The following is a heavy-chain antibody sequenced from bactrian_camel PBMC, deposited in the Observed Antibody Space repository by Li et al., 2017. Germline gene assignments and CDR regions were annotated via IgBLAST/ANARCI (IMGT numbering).Heavy chain of an antibody. D-gene: IGHD5*01. CDR1: RYSYDTYC. J-gene: IGHJ4*01. CDR3: LVGFDY. V-gene: IGHV3S55*01. CDR2: INSRYIT. Sequence: HVQLVESGGGSVQAGGSLRLSCAGPRYSYDTYCMAWFRQASGKEREGVSAINSRYITDYPNSVKGRFTISRDNAKNTLYLQLNSLTTDDTGMYFCLVGFDYWGRGTQV.